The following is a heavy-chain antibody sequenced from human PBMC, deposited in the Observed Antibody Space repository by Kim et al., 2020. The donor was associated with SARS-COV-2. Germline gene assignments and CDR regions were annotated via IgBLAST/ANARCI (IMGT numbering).Heavy chain of an antibody. CDR1: GGSVNSSSYY. CDR3: ARQKGSWYQQPMDY. J-gene: IGHJ4*02. CDR2: FYYSGST. V-gene: IGHV4-39*01. D-gene: IGHD2-2*01. Sequence: SETLSLTCTVSGGSVNSSSYYWGWIRQPPGKGLEWIGSFYYSGSTYYNPSLKSRVTISVDTSKNQFSLRLSSLTAADTAVYYCARQKGSWYQQPMDYWGQGTLVTVSS.